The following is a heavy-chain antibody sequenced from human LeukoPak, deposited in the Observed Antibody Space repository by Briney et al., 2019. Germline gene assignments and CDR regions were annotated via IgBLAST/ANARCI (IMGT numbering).Heavy chain of an antibody. D-gene: IGHD5-18*01. CDR3: ARDLHTAMVANGDY. Sequence: ASVKVSCKASGYTFTGYYMHWVRQAPGQGLEWMGQINPNSGGTNYAQKFQGRVTMTRDTSISTAYMELSRLRSDDTAVYYCARDLHTAMVANGDYWGQGTLVTVSS. J-gene: IGHJ4*02. CDR2: INPNSGGT. CDR1: GYTFTGYY. V-gene: IGHV1-2*06.